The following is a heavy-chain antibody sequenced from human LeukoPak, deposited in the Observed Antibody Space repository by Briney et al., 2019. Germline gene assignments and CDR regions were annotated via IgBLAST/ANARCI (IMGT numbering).Heavy chain of an antibody. CDR3: AKGGTPRYYFDY. V-gene: IGHV3-23*01. CDR2: ISGSGGST. Sequence: QPGGSLRLSCAASGFTFSSYAMSWVRQAPGKGLEWVSAISGSGGSTYYADSVKGRFTISRDNPKNTLYLQMNSLRAEDTAVYYCAKGGTPRYYFDYWGQGTLVTVSS. CDR1: GFTFSSYA. J-gene: IGHJ4*02.